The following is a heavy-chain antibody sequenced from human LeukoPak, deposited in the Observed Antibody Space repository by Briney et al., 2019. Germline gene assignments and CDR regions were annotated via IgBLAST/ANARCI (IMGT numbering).Heavy chain of an antibody. J-gene: IGHJ6*03. D-gene: IGHD3-10*01. V-gene: IGHV1-8*01. CDR2: MNPNSGNT. CDR3: ARGVMVRGVMWAPHYYYMDV. Sequence: ASVKVSCKASGYTFTSYDINWVRQATGQGLEWMGRMNPNSGNTGYAQKFQGRVTMTRNTSISTAYMELSSLRSEDTAVYYCARGVMVRGVMWAPHYYYMDVWGKGTTVTISS. CDR1: GYTFTSYD.